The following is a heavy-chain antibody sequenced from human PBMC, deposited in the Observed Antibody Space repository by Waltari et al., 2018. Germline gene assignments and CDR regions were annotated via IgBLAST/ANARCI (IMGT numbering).Heavy chain of an antibody. CDR3: VRLEDCSGPGGNCYSGDSFALDV. D-gene: IGHD2-15*01. CDR1: GGSFSGYY. CDR2: INHNGNR. V-gene: IGHV4-34*02. J-gene: IGHJ6*02. Sequence: QVQLQQWGAGQLQPSETLSLTCAVYGGSFSGYYWGWSRQPPGKGLELIGEINHNGNRNHNPSLRSRVTMLIDTSRSQFSLKVNSVTAADTAVYYCVRLEDCSGPGGNCYSGDSFALDVWGQGTTVTVSS.